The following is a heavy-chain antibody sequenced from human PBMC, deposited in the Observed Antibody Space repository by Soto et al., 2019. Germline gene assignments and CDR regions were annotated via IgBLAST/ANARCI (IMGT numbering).Heavy chain of an antibody. Sequence: ASVKVSCKASGYTFTSYAMHWVRQAPGQRLEWMGWINAGNGNTKYSQKFQGRVTITRDTSASTAYMELSSLRSEDTAVYYCARGPDSSVWYATGRYYIDYWGQGNLVTVSS. J-gene: IGHJ4*02. V-gene: IGHV1-3*01. CDR2: INAGNGNT. CDR1: GYTFTSYA. D-gene: IGHD6-19*01. CDR3: ARGPDSSVWYATGRYYIDY.